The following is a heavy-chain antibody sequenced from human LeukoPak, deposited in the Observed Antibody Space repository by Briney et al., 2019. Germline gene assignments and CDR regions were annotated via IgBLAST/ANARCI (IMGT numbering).Heavy chain of an antibody. Sequence: PSQTLSLTCTVSGGSISSSSDYWGWIRQPPGKGLEWIGSIYYSGSTYYNPSLKSRVTISVDTSKNQFSLKLSSVTAADTAVYSCARHSFSSGWKSFDYWGQGTLVTVSS. J-gene: IGHJ4*02. CDR1: GGSISSSSDY. CDR2: IYYSGST. V-gene: IGHV4-39*01. D-gene: IGHD6-19*01. CDR3: ARHSFSSGWKSFDY.